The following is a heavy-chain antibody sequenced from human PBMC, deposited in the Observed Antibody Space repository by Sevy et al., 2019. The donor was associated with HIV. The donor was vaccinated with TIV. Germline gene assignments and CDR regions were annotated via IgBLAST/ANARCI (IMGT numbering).Heavy chain of an antibody. CDR1: GFTFSSYA. Sequence: GGSLRLSCAASGFTFSSYAMSWVRQAPGKGLEWVSAISGSGGSTYYADSVKGRFTISRDNSKNTLYLQMNSLRAEETAVYYCAKAKKGGIVGADGDYWGQGTLVTVSS. CDR3: AKAKKGGIVGADGDY. CDR2: ISGSGGST. D-gene: IGHD1-26*01. V-gene: IGHV3-23*01. J-gene: IGHJ4*02.